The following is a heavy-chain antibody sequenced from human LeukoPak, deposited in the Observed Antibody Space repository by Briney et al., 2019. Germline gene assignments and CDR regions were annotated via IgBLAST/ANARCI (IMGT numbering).Heavy chain of an antibody. CDR3: ARSKTWFGESEPFDP. Sequence: SETLSLTCTVSGGSISSYYWSWIRQPPGKGLEWIGYIYYSGSTNYNPSLKSRVTISVDTSKNQFSLKLSSVTAADTAVYYCARSKTWFGESEPFDPWGQGTLVTVSS. V-gene: IGHV4-59*01. J-gene: IGHJ5*02. D-gene: IGHD3-10*01. CDR2: IYYSGST. CDR1: GGSISSYY.